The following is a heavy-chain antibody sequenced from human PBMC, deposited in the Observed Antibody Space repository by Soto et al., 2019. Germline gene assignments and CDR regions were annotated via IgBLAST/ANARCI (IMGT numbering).Heavy chain of an antibody. CDR1: GFSFSSYG. CDR2: TTYDGGIK. J-gene: IGHJ6*01. CDR3: XXXPENXYFYYGLNV. V-gene: IGHV3-30*03. Sequence: GQLVESGGGVVQPGRSLRLSCAASGFSFSSYGMEWVRLAPGKGLEWVAATTYDGGIKHDVDSVKGRFTISRDNSKNTLYLQXXXXXXXXXXXXXCXXXPENXYFYYGLNV.